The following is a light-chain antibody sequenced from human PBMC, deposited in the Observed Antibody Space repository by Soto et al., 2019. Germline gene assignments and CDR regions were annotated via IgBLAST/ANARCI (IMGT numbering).Light chain of an antibody. Sequence: EVVLIQSPATLSLSPGERATLSCRASQSVNTYLAWYQHKPGQAPRLLIYDASNRASGIPARFSGRGSETDFTLTISSLEPEDSAVYYCQQYNGSPWTFGQGTKVDIK. CDR3: QQYNGSPWT. CDR2: DAS. CDR1: QSVNTY. V-gene: IGKV3-11*01. J-gene: IGKJ1*01.